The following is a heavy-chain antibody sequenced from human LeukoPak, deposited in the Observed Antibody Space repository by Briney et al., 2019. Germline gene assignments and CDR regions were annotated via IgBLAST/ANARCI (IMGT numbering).Heavy chain of an antibody. V-gene: IGHV3-30*18. Sequence: TGGSLRLSCAASGFTFSSYGMHWVRQAPGKGLEWVAVISYDGSNKYYADSAKGRFTISRDNSKNTVYLQMNSLRAEDTAVYYCAKDKYDSSGPIDYWGQGTLVTVSS. CDR2: ISYDGSNK. D-gene: IGHD3-22*01. J-gene: IGHJ4*02. CDR3: AKDKYDSSGPIDY. CDR1: GFTFSSYG.